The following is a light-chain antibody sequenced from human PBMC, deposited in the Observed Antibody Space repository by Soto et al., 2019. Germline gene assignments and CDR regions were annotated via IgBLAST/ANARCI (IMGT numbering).Light chain of an antibody. V-gene: IGLV1-47*01. J-gene: IGLJ3*02. CDR3: AAWDDSLREWV. CDR2: RNN. Sequence: QSVLTQPPSASGTPGQRVTISCSGSSSNIGSTYVYWYQQLPGTAPKLLIYRNNQRPSGVPDRFSGSKSGTSASLAISGLRSEDEADYYCAAWDDSLREWVFGGGTKLTVL. CDR1: SSNIGSTY.